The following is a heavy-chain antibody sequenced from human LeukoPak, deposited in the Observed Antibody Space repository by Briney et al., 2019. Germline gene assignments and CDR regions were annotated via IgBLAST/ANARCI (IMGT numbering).Heavy chain of an antibody. D-gene: IGHD6-13*01. CDR3: ARRVAAGGTCMGY. V-gene: IGHV1-8*02. Sequence: ASVKVSCKASGGTFSSYAINWVRQATGQGLEWMGWMNPNSGNTGSAQKFQGRVTMTRNTSISTAYMELSNLRSEDTAVYYCARRVAAGGTCMGYWGQGTLVTVSS. CDR1: GGTFSSYA. J-gene: IGHJ4*02. CDR2: MNPNSGNT.